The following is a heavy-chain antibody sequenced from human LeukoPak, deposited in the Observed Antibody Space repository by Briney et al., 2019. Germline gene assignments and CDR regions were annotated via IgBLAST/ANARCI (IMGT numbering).Heavy chain of an antibody. Sequence: TPSETLSLTCTVSGGSISNYYWSWIRQSPGRRPEWIGYIYYSGSTNYNPSLKSRVTISVDMSKNQFSLKLSSVTAADTAVYYCARVGDLSFYWYFDLWGRGTLVTVSS. CDR1: GGSISNYY. D-gene: IGHD1-7*01. CDR2: IYYSGST. CDR3: ARVGDLSFYWYFDL. J-gene: IGHJ2*01. V-gene: IGHV4-59*01.